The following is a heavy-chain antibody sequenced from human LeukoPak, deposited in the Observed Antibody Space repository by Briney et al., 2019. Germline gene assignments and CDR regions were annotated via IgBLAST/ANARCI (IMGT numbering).Heavy chain of an antibody. CDR3: ARGNDFWSGPLAFDI. J-gene: IGHJ3*02. CDR1: GFTFSSYA. D-gene: IGHD3-3*01. Sequence: PGGSLRLSCAASGFTFSSYAMHWVRQAPGQGLEWVAVISYDGSNKYYADSVKGRFTISRDNSKNTLYLQMNSLRAEDTAVYYCARGNDFWSGPLAFDIWGQGTMVTVSS. V-gene: IGHV3-30-3*01. CDR2: ISYDGSNK.